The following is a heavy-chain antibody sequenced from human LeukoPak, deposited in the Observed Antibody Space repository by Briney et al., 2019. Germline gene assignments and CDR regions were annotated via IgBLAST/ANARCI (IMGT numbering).Heavy chain of an antibody. J-gene: IGHJ4*02. CDR2: IYYSGST. V-gene: IGHV4-59*12. CDR3: ARGIVGATLGYYFDY. Sequence: SETLSLTCTVSGGSISNYYWSWIRQPPGKGLEWIGYIYYSGSTNYDPSLKSRVTISVDTSKNQFSLKLSSVTAADTAVYYCARGIVGATLGYYFDYWGQGTLVTVSS. D-gene: IGHD1-26*01. CDR1: GGSISNYY.